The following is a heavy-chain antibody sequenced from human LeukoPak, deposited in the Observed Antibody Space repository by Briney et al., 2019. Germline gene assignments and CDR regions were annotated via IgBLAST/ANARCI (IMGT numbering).Heavy chain of an antibody. CDR2: ITSSSSYI. Sequence: GGSLRLSCAVSGFTFSSYSMNWVRQAPGKGLEWVSSITSSSSYIYYADSVKGRFTISRDDAKNSLYLQMNSLRAQDTAVYYCARDLTVTSTCWFDRWGQGTLVTVSS. J-gene: IGHJ5*02. CDR1: GFTFSSYS. V-gene: IGHV3-21*01. D-gene: IGHD4-11*01. CDR3: ARDLTVTSTCWFDR.